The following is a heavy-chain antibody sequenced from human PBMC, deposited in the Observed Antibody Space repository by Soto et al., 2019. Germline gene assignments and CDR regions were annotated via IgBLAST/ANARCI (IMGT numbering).Heavy chain of an antibody. CDR2: ISAYNGNT. CDR3: ARDWGRGQVLTNTDY. V-gene: IGHV1-18*01. CDR1: GYTFTSSG. D-gene: IGHD3-9*01. Sequence: ASVKVSCKASGYTFTSSGISWVRQAPGQGLEWMGWISAYNGNTNYAQKVQGRVTMTTDTSTSTAYMELRSLRSDDTAVYYCARDWGRGQVLTNTDYWGQGTLVTVSS. J-gene: IGHJ4*02.